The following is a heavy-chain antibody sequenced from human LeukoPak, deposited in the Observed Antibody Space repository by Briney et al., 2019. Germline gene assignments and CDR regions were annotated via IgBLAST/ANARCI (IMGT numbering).Heavy chain of an antibody. J-gene: IGHJ4*02. D-gene: IGHD6-13*01. CDR3: AREGSSSWYYFDY. Sequence: GGSLRLSCAASGFTFSNYWMSWVRQAPGKGLEWVAVIWYDGSNKYYADSVKGRFTISRDNSKNTLYLQMNSLRAEDTAVYYCAREGSSSWYYFDYWGQGTLVTVSS. CDR2: IWYDGSNK. CDR1: GFTFSNYW. V-gene: IGHV3-33*08.